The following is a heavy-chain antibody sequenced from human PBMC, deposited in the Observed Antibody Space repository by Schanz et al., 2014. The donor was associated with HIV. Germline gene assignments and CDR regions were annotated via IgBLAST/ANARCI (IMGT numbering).Heavy chain of an antibody. CDR3: AKTVVVVVAATHEMDV. J-gene: IGHJ6*02. CDR2: ISGSGATT. Sequence: EVQLLESGGGLVQPGGSLRLSCAASGFTFSSCAMNWVRQAPGKGLELVSTISGSGATTYYADSVKGRFTISRDNSKNTLYLQMNSLRAEDTAVYYCAKTVVVVVAATHEMDVWGQGTTVTVSS. V-gene: IGHV3-23*01. D-gene: IGHD2-15*01. CDR1: GFTFSSCA.